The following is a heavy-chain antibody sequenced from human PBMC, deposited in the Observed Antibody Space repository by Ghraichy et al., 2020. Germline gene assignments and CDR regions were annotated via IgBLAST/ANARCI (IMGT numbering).Heavy chain of an antibody. CDR3: TTPIYDWKVVGSFDY. Sequence: GGSLRLSCAASGFTFSNAWMSWVRQAPGKGLEWVGRIKSKTDGGTTDYAAPVKGRFTISRDDSKNTLYLQMNSLKTEDTAVYYCTTPIYDWKVVGSFDYWGQGTLVTVSS. CDR1: GFTFSNAW. CDR2: IKSKTDGGTT. D-gene: IGHD1-20*01. V-gene: IGHV3-15*01. J-gene: IGHJ4*02.